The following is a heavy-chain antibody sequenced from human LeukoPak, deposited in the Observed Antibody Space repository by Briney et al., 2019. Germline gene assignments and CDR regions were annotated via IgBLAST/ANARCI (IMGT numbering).Heavy chain of an antibody. CDR1: GGSISSGGYY. V-gene: IGHV4-31*03. J-gene: IGHJ6*02. D-gene: IGHD3-10*01. CDR2: IYYSGST. CDR3: ARDPPGFGVLRSYYGMDV. Sequence: SETLSLTCTVSGGSISSGGYYWSWIRQHPGKGLEWIEYIYYSGSTYYNPSLKSRVTISVDTSKNQFSLKLSSVTAADTAVYYCARDPPGFGVLRSYYGMDVWGQGTTVTVSS.